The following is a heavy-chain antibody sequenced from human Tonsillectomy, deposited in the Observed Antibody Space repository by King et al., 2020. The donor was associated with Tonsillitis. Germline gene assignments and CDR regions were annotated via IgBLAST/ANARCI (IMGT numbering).Heavy chain of an antibody. D-gene: IGHD1-26*01. CDR1: GFTFSSYA. Sequence: VQLVQSGGGVVQPGRSLRLSCAASGFTFSSYAMHWVRQAPGKGLEWVAVISYDGSNKYYADSVKGRFTISRDNSKNTLYLQMNSLRAEDTAVYYCARVPGGGPKGDDYWGREPWSPSPQ. J-gene: IGHJ4*02. CDR3: ARVPGGGPKGDDY. V-gene: IGHV3-30*04. CDR2: ISYDGSNK.